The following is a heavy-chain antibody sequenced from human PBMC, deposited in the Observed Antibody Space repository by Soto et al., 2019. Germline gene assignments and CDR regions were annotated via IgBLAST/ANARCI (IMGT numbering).Heavy chain of an antibody. CDR3: ARGPGYADSSGYQSPLYYYYGMDV. V-gene: IGHV4-61*01. D-gene: IGHD3-22*01. CDR1: GGSVSSGSYY. CDR2: IYYSGST. J-gene: IGHJ6*02. Sequence: SETLSLTCTVSGGSVSSGSYYWSWIRQPPGKGLEWIGYIYYSGSTNYNPSLKSRVTISVDTSKNQFSLKLSSVTAADTAVYYWARGPGYADSSGYQSPLYYYYGMDVWGQGTTVTVSS.